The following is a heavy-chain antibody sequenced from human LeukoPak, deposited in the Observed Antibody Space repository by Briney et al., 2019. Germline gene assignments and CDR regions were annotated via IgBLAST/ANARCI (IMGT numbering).Heavy chain of an antibody. D-gene: IGHD6-13*01. CDR2: IKQDGSEK. CDR1: GFTFSSYW. CDR3: ARELGIVAAPTDFDY. J-gene: IGHJ4*02. V-gene: IGHV3-7*01. Sequence: GGSLRLSCAASGFTFSSYWMSWVRQAPGKGLEWVANIKQDGSEKYYVDSVKGRFTISRDNAKNSLYLQMNSLRAEDTAVYYCARELGIVAAPTDFDYWGQGTLVTVSS.